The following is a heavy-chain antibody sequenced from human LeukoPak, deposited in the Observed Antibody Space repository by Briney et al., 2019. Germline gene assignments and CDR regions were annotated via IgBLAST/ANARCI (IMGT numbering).Heavy chain of an antibody. CDR2: IYHSGST. D-gene: IGHD3-3*01. Sequence: SETLSLTCTVSGYSISSGYYRGWIRQPPGKGLEWIGSIYHSGSTYHNPSLKSRVTISVDTSKNQFSLKLSSVTAADTAVYYCARSIRFLEWLPLDYWGQGTLVTVSS. CDR3: ARSIRFLEWLPLDY. V-gene: IGHV4-38-2*02. CDR1: GYSISSGYY. J-gene: IGHJ4*02.